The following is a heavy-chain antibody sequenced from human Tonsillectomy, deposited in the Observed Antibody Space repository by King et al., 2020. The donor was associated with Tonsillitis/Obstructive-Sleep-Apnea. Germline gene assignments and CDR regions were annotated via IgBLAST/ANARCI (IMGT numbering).Heavy chain of an antibody. CDR3: ARDPRVAVAGSFDY. V-gene: IGHV7-4-1*02. D-gene: IGHD6-19*01. J-gene: IGHJ4*02. Sequence: QLVQSGSELKKPGASVKVSCKASGYTFTSYAMNWVRQAPGQGLEWMGWINTNTGNPTYVQGFTGRFVFSLDTSVSTAYLQINGLKAEDTALYYCARDPRVAVAGSFDYWGQGTLVTVSS. CDR1: GYTFTSYA. CDR2: INTNTGNP.